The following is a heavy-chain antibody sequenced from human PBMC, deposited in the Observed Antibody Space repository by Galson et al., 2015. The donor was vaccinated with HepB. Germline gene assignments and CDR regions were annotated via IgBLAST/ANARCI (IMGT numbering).Heavy chain of an antibody. V-gene: IGHV3-15*01. CDR2: IKSKTDGGTT. CDR3: TTEYYYDSSGYYPAGEYYFDY. D-gene: IGHD3-22*01. J-gene: IGHJ4*02. CDR1: GFTFSNAW. Sequence: SLRLSCAASGFTFSNAWMSWVRQAPGKGLEWVGRIKSKTDGGTTDYAAPVKGRFTISRDDSKNTLYLQMNSLKTEDTAVYYCTTEYYYDSSGYYPAGEYYFDYWGQGTLVTVSS.